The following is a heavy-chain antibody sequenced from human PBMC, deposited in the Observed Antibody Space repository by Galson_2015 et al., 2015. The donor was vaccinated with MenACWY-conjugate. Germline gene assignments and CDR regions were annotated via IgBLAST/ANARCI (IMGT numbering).Heavy chain of an antibody. J-gene: IGHJ4*02. CDR2: ISSSSSYI. CDR1: GFTFSSYT. Sequence: SLRLSCAASGFTFSSYTMNWVRQAPGKGLEWVSFISSSSSYIYYADSVKGRFTISRDNAKNSLYLQMNSLRAEDTAVYYCAKDAYSSSCYGYWGQGTLVTVSS. CDR3: AKDAYSSSCYGY. V-gene: IGHV3-21*04. D-gene: IGHD6-13*01.